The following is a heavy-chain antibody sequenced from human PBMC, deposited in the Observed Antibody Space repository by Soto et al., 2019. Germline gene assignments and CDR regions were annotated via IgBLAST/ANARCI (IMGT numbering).Heavy chain of an antibody. J-gene: IGHJ3*02. CDR2: INAGNGNT. D-gene: IGHD3-16*01. CDR1: GYTFTSYA. V-gene: IGHV1-3*05. CDR3: AGGRLAALDI. Sequence: QVQLVQSGAEEKKPGASVKVSCKASGYTFTSYAMHWVRQAPGQRLEWMGWINAGNGNTKYSQKFQGRVTITRDTYASTAYKELSSLRSEDTGVHYCAGGRLAALDIWGQGTMLTV.